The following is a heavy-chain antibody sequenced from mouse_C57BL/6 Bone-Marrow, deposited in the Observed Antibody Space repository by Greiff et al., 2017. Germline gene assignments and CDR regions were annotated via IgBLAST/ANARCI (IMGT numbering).Heavy chain of an antibody. CDR2: IDPENGDT. CDR3: TTYYSNYFLYYDAMDY. V-gene: IGHV14-4*01. D-gene: IGHD2-5*01. CDR1: GFNIKDDY. Sequence: QLQQSGAELVRPGASVKLSCTASGFNIKDDYMHWVKQRPEQGLEWIGWIDPENGDTEYASKFQGKATITADTSSNTAYLQLSSLTSEDTAVYYCTTYYSNYFLYYDAMDYWGQGTSVTVAS. J-gene: IGHJ4*01.